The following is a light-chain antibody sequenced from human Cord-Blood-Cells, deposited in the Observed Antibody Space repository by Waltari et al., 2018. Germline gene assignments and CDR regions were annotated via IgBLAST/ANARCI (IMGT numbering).Light chain of an antibody. CDR1: QSVSSN. CDR2: GAS. V-gene: IGKV3-15*01. CDR3: QQYNNWPPLT. Sequence: EIVMTQSPATLSVSPGERATLSYRASQSVSSNLAWYQQKPGQAPRLLISGASTRATGIPARFSGSGSGTEFTLTISSLQSEDFAVYYCQQYNNWPPLTFGGGTKVEIK. J-gene: IGKJ4*01.